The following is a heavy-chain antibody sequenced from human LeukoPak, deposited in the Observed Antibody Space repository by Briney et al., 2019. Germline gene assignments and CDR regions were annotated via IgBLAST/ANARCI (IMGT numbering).Heavy chain of an antibody. D-gene: IGHD3-22*01. CDR1: GFTFNNFW. CDR3: VRHPRDNSGYFDS. J-gene: IGHJ5*01. CDR2: IRQDGSEK. V-gene: IGHV3-7*01. Sequence: GGSLRLSCATSGFTFNNFWMGWVRQAPGKGLEWVANIRQDGSEKYYGDSVKGRLTISRDNAKNSLYLQLNSLRAEDTAIYYCVRHPRDNSGYFDSWGQGTLVTVSS.